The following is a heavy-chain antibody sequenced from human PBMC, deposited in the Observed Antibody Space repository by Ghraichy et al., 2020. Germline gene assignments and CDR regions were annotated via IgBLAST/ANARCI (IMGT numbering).Heavy chain of an antibody. CDR1: GFTFSYFA. Sequence: GGSLRLSCAASGFTFSYFAMHWVRQAPGKGLEWVAYISYHGNNNYYTDSVKGRFTISRDNSKSTLDLQMNSLTPEDTAVYYCAREAGDAFDIWGQGTMVTVSS. V-gene: IGHV3-30-3*01. D-gene: IGHD6-13*01. CDR2: ISYHGNNN. J-gene: IGHJ3*02. CDR3: AREAGDAFDI.